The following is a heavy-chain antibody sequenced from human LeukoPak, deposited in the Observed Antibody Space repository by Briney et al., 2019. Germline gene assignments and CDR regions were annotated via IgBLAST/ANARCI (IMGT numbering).Heavy chain of an antibody. CDR3: ARDRWELLAGARIDY. Sequence: ASVKVSCKASGYTFTGYYMHWVRQAPGQGLEWMGWINPNSGGTNYAQKFQGRVTMTRDTSISTAYMELSRLRSDDTAVYYCARDRWELLAGARIDYWGQGTLVTVSS. D-gene: IGHD1-26*01. J-gene: IGHJ4*02. CDR2: INPNSGGT. V-gene: IGHV1-2*02. CDR1: GYTFTGYY.